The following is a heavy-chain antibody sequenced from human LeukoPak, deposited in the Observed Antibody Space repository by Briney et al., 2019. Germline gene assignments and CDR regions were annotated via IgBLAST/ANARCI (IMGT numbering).Heavy chain of an antibody. V-gene: IGHV3-23*01. CDR1: GFTFSSYA. Sequence: GGSLRLSCAASGFTFSSYAMSWVRQAPGKGLEWVSAISGSGGSTYYADSVKGRFTISRDNSKNTLYLQMNSLRAEDTAVYYCAKAPGYSSDWYVQNWGQGTLVTVSS. D-gene: IGHD6-19*01. CDR2: ISGSGGST. J-gene: IGHJ1*01. CDR3: AKAPGYSSDWYVQN.